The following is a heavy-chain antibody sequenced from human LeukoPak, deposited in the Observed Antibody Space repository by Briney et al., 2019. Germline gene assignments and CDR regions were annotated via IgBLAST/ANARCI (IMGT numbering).Heavy chain of an antibody. J-gene: IGHJ4*02. CDR2: INEDGSTT. V-gene: IGHV3-74*01. Sequence: GGSLRLSCAASGFTFSSYWMHWVRQAPGKGLVWVSRINEDGSTTNYADSVKGRFTISRDNAKNTLYLQMNSLRAEDTAVYYCAKRGPPYNGSPGNYFDYWGQGTLVTVSS. CDR3: AKRGPPYNGSPGNYFDY. CDR1: GFTFSSYW. D-gene: IGHD3-10*01.